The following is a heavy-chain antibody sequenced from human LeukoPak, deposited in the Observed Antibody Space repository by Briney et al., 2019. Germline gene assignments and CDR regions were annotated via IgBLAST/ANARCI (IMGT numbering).Heavy chain of an antibody. CDR2: INPNSGGT. Sequence: ASVKVSCKASGYTFTGYYMHWVRQAPGQGLEWMGWINPNSGGTNYAQKFQGRVTMTRDTSISTAYMELSRLRSDDTAVYYCARVVAIGYYYYMDVWGKGTTVTVSS. CDR3: ARVVAIGYYYYMDV. V-gene: IGHV1-2*02. D-gene: IGHD2-15*01. CDR1: GYTFTGYY. J-gene: IGHJ6*03.